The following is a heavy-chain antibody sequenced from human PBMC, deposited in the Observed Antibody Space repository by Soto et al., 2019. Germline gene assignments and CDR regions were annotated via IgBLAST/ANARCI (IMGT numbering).Heavy chain of an antibody. Sequence: QVQLVESGGGLVRPGGSLRLSCAASGFTFSDYYMTWIRQAPAKGLEWVSYITGSSDYTNYADSVKGRFTISRDNVKNSLYLQMNSLRAEDTAVYYCAREYYYGMDVWGQGTTVTVSS. V-gene: IGHV3-11*05. CDR1: GFTFSDYY. CDR3: AREYYYGMDV. CDR2: ITGSSDYT. J-gene: IGHJ6*02.